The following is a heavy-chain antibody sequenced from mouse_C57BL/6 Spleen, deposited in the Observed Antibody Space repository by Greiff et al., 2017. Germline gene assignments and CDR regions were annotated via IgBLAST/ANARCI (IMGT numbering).Heavy chain of an antibody. V-gene: IGHV10-3*01. CDR3: VRERYYSSSYYFDY. D-gene: IGHD1-1*01. CDR1: GFTFNTYA. Sequence: EVMLVESGGGLVQPKGSLKLSCAASGFTFNTYAMHWVRQAPGKGLEWVARIRSKSSNYATYYADSVKDRFTISRDDSQSMLYLQMNNLKTEDTAMYYCVRERYYSSSYYFDYWGQGTTLTVSS. J-gene: IGHJ2*01. CDR2: IRSKSSNYAT.